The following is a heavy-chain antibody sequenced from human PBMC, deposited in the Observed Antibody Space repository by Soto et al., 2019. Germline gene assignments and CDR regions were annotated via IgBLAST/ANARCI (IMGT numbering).Heavy chain of an antibody. CDR3: ARGSVETVDSSGHYEY. J-gene: IGHJ4*02. D-gene: IGHD3-22*01. Sequence: SDTQSLTCCGYVLSVIGYYLSWMRQPPGNWLEWSGEINHSGGTNYNPSLKSPVTISVDTSKSQFSLKLTSVTAAEKAVYYCARGSVETVDSSGHYEYWGQGTPVTVS. CDR1: VLSVIGYY. CDR2: INHSGGT. V-gene: IGHV4-34*01.